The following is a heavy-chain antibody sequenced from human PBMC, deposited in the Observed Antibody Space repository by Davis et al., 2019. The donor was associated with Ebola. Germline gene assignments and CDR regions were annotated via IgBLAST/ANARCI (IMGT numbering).Heavy chain of an antibody. D-gene: IGHD2-2*01. J-gene: IGHJ5*01. CDR2: LHSSGRSYSAST. CDR3: ASAVVYQLYLRLPPDYKYIDS. CDR1: GDSTSSDDHY. V-gene: IGHV4-31*03. Sequence: SETLSLTCSVSGDSTSSDDHYWAWIRQRPDQGLAWIGYLHSSGRSYSASTYYSPSLNSRLTISVDASMKQFSLKLNSVTAADPAVYYCASAVVYQLYLRLPPDYKYIDSWGQGLLVTGSS.